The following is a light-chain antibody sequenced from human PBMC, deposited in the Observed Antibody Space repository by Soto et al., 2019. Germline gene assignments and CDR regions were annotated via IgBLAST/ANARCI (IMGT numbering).Light chain of an antibody. CDR2: DVS. CDR1: SSDVGGYNY. Sequence: QSALTQPASVSGSPGQSINISCTGTSSDVGGYNYVSWYQQHPGKAPKLMIYDVSNRPSGVSNRFSGSKSGNTASLTICGLQAEDEADYYCSSYTSSSTAGVFGGGTKLTVL. CDR3: SSYTSSSTAGV. V-gene: IGLV2-14*01. J-gene: IGLJ2*01.